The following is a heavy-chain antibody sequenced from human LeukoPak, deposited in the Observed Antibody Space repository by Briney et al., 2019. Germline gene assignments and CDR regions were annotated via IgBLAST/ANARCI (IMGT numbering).Heavy chain of an antibody. CDR1: GYRFTICG. Sequence: ASVKVSCNASGYRFTICGISWVPQAPGEGLEWMGGFDPEDGETVYAQRFQGRVTMTEDTSTDTAYMELSSLSSEDTAVYFCATYIGYYYYWGQGTLVTVSS. J-gene: IGHJ4*02. D-gene: IGHD3-3*01. CDR2: FDPEDGET. CDR3: ATYIGYYYY. V-gene: IGHV1-24*01.